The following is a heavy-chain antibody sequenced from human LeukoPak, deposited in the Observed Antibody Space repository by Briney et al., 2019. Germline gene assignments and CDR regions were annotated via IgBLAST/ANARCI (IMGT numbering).Heavy chain of an antibody. CDR2: IYYSGTT. Sequence: SETLSLTCTVSGGSISSLTYYWGWIRQPPGKGLEWIASIYYSGTTYYSPSLKSRVAISVNRSNNQFSLRLSSVTAADTAVYFCTGYSAGWSSGGDYWGQGTVVTVSS. J-gene: IGHJ4*02. D-gene: IGHD6-19*01. CDR3: TGYSAGWSSGGDY. V-gene: IGHV4-39*01. CDR1: GGSISSLTYY.